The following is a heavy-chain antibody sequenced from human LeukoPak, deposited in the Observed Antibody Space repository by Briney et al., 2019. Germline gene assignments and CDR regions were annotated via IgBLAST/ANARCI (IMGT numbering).Heavy chain of an antibody. CDR2: INPSGGST. CDR1: GYTFTSYY. CDR3: ARDSWGTTLNDAFDI. J-gene: IGHJ3*02. Sequence: ASVKVSCKASGYTFTSYYMHWVRQAPGQGLEWMGIINPSGGSTSYAQKFQGRVTMTRDTSTSTVYMELSSLRSEDTAVYYCARDSWGTTLNDAFDIWGQGTMVTVSS. V-gene: IGHV1-46*01. D-gene: IGHD1/OR15-1a*01.